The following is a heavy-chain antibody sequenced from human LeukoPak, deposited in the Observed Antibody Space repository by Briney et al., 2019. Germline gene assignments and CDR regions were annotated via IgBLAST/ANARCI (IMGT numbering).Heavy chain of an antibody. V-gene: IGHV4-59*11. CDR3: ARLPSGYSYGGDYYFDY. J-gene: IGHJ4*02. Sequence: SETLSLTCTVSGGSISSHYWSWIRQPPGKGLEWIGYIYYSGSTNYNPSLKSRVTISVDTSKNQFSLKLSSVTAADTAVYYCARLPSGYSYGGDYYFDYWGQGTLVTVSS. D-gene: IGHD5-18*01. CDR1: GGSISSHY. CDR2: IYYSGST.